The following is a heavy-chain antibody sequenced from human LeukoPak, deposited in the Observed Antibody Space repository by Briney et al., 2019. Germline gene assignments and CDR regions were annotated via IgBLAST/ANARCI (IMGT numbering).Heavy chain of an antibody. CDR2: ISAYNGNT. CDR3: ARVQGSSGWYIFDY. Sequence: ASVKVSCKASGYTFTSYGISWVRQAPGQGLEWMGWISAYNGNTNYALKLQGRVTMTTDTSTSTAYMELRSLRSDDTAVYYCARVQGSSGWYIFDYWGQGTLVTVSS. D-gene: IGHD6-19*01. CDR1: GYTFTSYG. V-gene: IGHV1-18*01. J-gene: IGHJ4*02.